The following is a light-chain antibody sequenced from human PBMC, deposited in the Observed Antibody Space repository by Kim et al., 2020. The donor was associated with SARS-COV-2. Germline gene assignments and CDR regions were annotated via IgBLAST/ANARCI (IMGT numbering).Light chain of an antibody. V-gene: IGLV1-47*01. Sequence: GHRVTISCSGTTSTIGSNYVFWYQQLPGTAPKLLIYANNPRPSGVPDRFSGSKSGTSAYLAISGLRSEDEADYYCAAWDDSLSGPVFGGGTQLTVL. CDR2: ANN. CDR1: TSTIGSNY. CDR3: AAWDDSLSGPV. J-gene: IGLJ2*01.